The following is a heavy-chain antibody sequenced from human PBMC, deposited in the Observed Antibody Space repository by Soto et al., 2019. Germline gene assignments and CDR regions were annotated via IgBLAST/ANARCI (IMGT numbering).Heavy chain of an antibody. D-gene: IGHD1-26*01. CDR3: ATGGRIVGVRGMDV. CDR2: INHSGST. V-gene: IGHV4-34*01. J-gene: IGHJ6*02. CDR1: GGSFSGYY. Sequence: PXATLSLPCAVYGGSFSGYYWSGIRQPPGKGLEWIGEINHSGSTNYNPSLKSRVTISVDTSKNQFSLKLSSVTAADTAVYYCATGGRIVGVRGMDVWGQGTTVTVSS.